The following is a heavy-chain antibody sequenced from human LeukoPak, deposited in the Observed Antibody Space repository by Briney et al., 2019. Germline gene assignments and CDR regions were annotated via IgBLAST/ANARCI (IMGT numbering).Heavy chain of an antibody. Sequence: PGGSLRLSCAASGLTFSSLGMHWVRQAPGEGLESVAYIGYTGTDTYYADSVKGRFTISRDNSKNTVHLQVNSLRAADTALYSCARDLTERKYYIAYWGQGALVTVSS. V-gene: IGHV3-30*02. CDR1: GLTFSSLG. CDR2: IGYTGTDT. D-gene: IGHD2-8*02. J-gene: IGHJ4*02. CDR3: ARDLTERKYYIAY.